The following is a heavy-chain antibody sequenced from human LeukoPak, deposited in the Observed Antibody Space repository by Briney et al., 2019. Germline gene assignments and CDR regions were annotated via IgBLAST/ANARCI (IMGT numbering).Heavy chain of an antibody. CDR3: ARDPSNSSGWKTWFDP. D-gene: IGHD6-19*01. CDR2: ISAYNGDT. CDR1: GYTFTGHG. J-gene: IGHJ5*02. V-gene: IGHV1-18*01. Sequence: EASVKVSCEASGYTFTGHGISWVRQAPGQGLEWMGWISAYNGDTNYAQRFQGRVTMTTDTSTSTAYMELRSLRSDDTAVYYCARDPSNSSGWKTWFDPWGQGTLVTVSS.